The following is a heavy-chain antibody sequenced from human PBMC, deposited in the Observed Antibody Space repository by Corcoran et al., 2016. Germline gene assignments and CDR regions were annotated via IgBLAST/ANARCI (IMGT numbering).Heavy chain of an antibody. CDR3: ARDGRDCSSTSCYYPNYYYDGMDV. CDR2: IIPIFGTA. J-gene: IGHJ6*02. D-gene: IGHD2-2*01. Sequence: QVQLVQSGAEVKKPGSSVKVSCKASGGTFSSYAICWVRQAPGQGLEWMGGIIPIFGTANYAQKFQGRVTITADESTSTAYMELSSLRSEDTALYYCARDGRDCSSTSCYYPNYYYDGMDVWGQGTTVTVSS. V-gene: IGHV1-69*01. CDR1: GGTFSSYA.